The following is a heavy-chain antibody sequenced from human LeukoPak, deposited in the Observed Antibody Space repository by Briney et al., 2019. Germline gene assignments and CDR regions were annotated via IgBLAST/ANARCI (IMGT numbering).Heavy chain of an antibody. CDR3: ARDGYGDYLEYFDS. CDR2: INPNSGGT. J-gene: IGHJ4*02. V-gene: IGHV1-2*02. D-gene: IGHD4-17*01. Sequence: ASVKVSFKASGYTFTGYYMHWVRQAPGQGLEWMGWINPNSGGTNYAQKFQGGVTMTRDTSISTAYMELSRLRSDDTAVYHCARDGYGDYLEYFDSWGQGTLVTVSS. CDR1: GYTFTGYY.